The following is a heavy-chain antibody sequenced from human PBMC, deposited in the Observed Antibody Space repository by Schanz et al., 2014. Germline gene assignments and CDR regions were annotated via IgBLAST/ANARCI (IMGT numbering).Heavy chain of an antibody. V-gene: IGHV1-18*01. CDR3: ARGTMPGTFDI. J-gene: IGHJ3*02. Sequence: QVQLVQSGAEVKKPGASVKVSCKASGYTFTSHGISWVRQAPGQGLEWMGWITAYNGDTNYALKLQGRVTMTTDTSTGTAYMELTSLRFDDTAVYYCARGTMPGTFDIWGQGTMVTVSS. CDR1: GYTFTSHG. CDR2: ITAYNGDT. D-gene: IGHD2-2*01.